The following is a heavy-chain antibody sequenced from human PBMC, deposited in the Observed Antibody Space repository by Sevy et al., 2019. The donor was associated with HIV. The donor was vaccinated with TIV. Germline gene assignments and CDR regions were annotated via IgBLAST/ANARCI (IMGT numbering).Heavy chain of an antibody. V-gene: IGHV4-59*12. CDR2: NYYRGST. J-gene: IGHJ4*02. Sequence: SETLSLTCSISGGSISSYYWSWLRQLPGKGLEWIGYNYYRGSTNYNPSLKSRVTISIDMSKNQFSLKLSSVTAADTAVYYCARMAGTATFDHWGQGTLVTVSS. CDR1: GGSISSYY. D-gene: IGHD6-13*01. CDR3: ARMAGTATFDH.